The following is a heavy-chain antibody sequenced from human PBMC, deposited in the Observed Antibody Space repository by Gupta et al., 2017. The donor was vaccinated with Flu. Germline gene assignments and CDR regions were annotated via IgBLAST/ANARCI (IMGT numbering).Heavy chain of an antibody. CDR3: ALLPGDYYDSSGYVGY. Sequence: EVQLVESGGGLVKPGGSLRLSCAASGFTFSTAWMSCVRQAPGKGLEWVGRIKSKTDGGTTDYAAPVKGRFTISRDDSKNTLYLQMNSLKTEDTAVYYCALLPGDYYDSSGYVGYWGQGTLVTVSS. CDR1: GFTFSTAW. CDR2: IKSKTDGGTT. J-gene: IGHJ4*02. D-gene: IGHD3-22*01. V-gene: IGHV3-15*01.